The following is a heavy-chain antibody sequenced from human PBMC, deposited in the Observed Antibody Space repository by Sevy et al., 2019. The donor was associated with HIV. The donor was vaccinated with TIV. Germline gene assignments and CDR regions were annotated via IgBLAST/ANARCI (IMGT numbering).Heavy chain of an antibody. Sequence: GGSLRLSCAASGFTFSSYWMSWVRQAPGKGLEWVANIKQDGSEKYYVDSVKGRFTISRDNAKNSLYLQMNSLRAEDTAVYYCARDWRSSGRPLTIDYWGQGTLVTVSS. V-gene: IGHV3-7*03. D-gene: IGHD6-19*01. CDR3: ARDWRSSGRPLTIDY. J-gene: IGHJ4*02. CDR2: IKQDGSEK. CDR1: GFTFSSYW.